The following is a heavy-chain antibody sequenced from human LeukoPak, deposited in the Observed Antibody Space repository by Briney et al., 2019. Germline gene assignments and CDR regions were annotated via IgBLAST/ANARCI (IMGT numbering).Heavy chain of an antibody. V-gene: IGHV1-46*01. J-gene: IGHJ6*04. CDR1: GYTFTSYY. D-gene: IGHD1-26*01. CDR2: INPSGGST. Sequence: ASVKVSCKASGYTFTSYYMHWVRQAPGQGLEWMGIINPSGGSTSYAQKFQGRVTMTGDTSTSTVYMELSRLRSDDTAVYYCARTRSPFIVGATLDVWGKGTTVTISS. CDR3: ARTRSPFIVGATLDV.